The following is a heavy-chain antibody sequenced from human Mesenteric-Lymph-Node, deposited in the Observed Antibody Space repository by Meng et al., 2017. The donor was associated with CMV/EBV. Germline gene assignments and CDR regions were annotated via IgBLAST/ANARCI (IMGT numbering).Heavy chain of an antibody. J-gene: IGHJ4*02. V-gene: IGHV7-4-1*02. CDR1: GYPFTSYA. Sequence: SGYPFTSYAMKWVRQAPGQGLEWMGWINTNTGNPTYDKGFTGRFVFSLDTSVSTAYLQISSLKAEDTAVYYCARDEGYYGSGSNFDYWGQGTLVTVSS. D-gene: IGHD3-10*01. CDR3: ARDEGYYGSGSNFDY. CDR2: INTNTGNP.